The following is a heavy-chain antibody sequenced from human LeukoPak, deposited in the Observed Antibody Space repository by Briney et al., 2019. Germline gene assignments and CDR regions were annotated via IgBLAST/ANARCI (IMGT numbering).Heavy chain of an antibody. J-gene: IGHJ6*02. CDR1: GYTFTSYG. V-gene: IGHV1-18*01. D-gene: IGHD6-13*01. Sequence: ASVKVSRKASGYTFTSYGISWVRQAPGQGLEWMGWISAYNGNTNYAQKLQGRVTVTTDTSTSTAYMELRSLRSDDTAVYYCARDHRVAAAGMGFSYYGMDVWGQGTTVTVSS. CDR3: ARDHRVAAAGMGFSYYGMDV. CDR2: ISAYNGNT.